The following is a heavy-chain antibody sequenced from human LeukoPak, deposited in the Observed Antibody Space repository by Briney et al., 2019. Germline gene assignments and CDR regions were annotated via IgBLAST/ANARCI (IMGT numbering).Heavy chain of an antibody. CDR3: ARDEYSSGWYFGYFDY. D-gene: IGHD6-19*01. Sequence: TGGSLRLSCAASGFTFDDYAMHWVRQAPGKGLEWVSGISWNSGSIGYADSVKGRFTISRDNAKNSLYLQMNSLRDEDTAVYYCARDEYSSGWYFGYFDYWGQGTLVTVSS. CDR2: ISWNSGSI. V-gene: IGHV3-9*01. CDR1: GFTFDDYA. J-gene: IGHJ4*02.